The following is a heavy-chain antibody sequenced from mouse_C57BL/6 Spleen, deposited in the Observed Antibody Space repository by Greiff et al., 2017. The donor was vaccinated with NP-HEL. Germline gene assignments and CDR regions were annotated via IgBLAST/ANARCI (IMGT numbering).Heavy chain of an antibody. V-gene: IGHV1-55*01. CDR3: ARTPGRGNYFDY. J-gene: IGHJ2*01. D-gene: IGHD3-3*01. CDR2: IYPGSGST. CDR1: GYTFTSYW. Sequence: VQLQQSGAELVKPGASVKMSCKASGYTFTSYWITWVKQRPGQGLEWIGDIYPGSGSTNYNEKFKSKATLTVDTSSSTAYMQLSSLTSEDSAVYYCARTPGRGNYFDYWGQGTTLTVSS.